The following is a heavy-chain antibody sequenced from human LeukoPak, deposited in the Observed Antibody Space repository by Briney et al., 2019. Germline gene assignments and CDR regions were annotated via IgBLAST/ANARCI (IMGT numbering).Heavy chain of an antibody. CDR2: INHSGST. CDR3: ATEGKWFGERGMDY. J-gene: IGHJ4*02. D-gene: IGHD3-10*01. Sequence: PSETVSLTCAVYCVSFSGYYWSGIGQPPGKGLEGIGEINHSGSTNYNPSLNSRVTISVDKSKNQFSLKLSSVTAADTAVYYCATEGKWFGERGMDYWGQGTLVTVSS. V-gene: IGHV4-34*01. CDR1: CVSFSGYY.